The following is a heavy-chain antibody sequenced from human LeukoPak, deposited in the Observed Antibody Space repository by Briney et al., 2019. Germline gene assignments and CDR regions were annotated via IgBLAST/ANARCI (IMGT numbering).Heavy chain of an antibody. V-gene: IGHV4-34*01. CDR3: ARRTYTSRRYYYYYMDV. Sequence: SETLSLTCAVYGGSFSGYYWSWIRQPPGKGLEWIGEINHSGSTNYNPSLKSRVTISVDTSKNQFSLKLSSVTAADTAVYYCARRTYTSRRYYYYYMDVWGKRTTVTVSS. J-gene: IGHJ6*03. D-gene: IGHD6-13*01. CDR2: INHSGST. CDR1: GGSFSGYY.